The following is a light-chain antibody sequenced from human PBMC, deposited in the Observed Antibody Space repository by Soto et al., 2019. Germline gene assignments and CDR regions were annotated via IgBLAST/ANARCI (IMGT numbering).Light chain of an antibody. CDR3: QQYHHWPPIT. J-gene: IGKJ1*01. CDR1: QNIDMN. Sequence: EIVRTQSRATVSVAPGERVSLCCRASQNIDMNLVWYQQKPGQAPPLLIFRASTRAPGIPARFSGSGSGTEFTLTISSLQSEDFAIYYCQQYHHWPPITFGQGTKVDI. CDR2: RAS. V-gene: IGKV3-15*01.